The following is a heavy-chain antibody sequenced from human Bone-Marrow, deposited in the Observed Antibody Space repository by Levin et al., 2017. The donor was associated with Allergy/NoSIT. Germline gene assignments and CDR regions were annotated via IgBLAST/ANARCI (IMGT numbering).Heavy chain of an antibody. J-gene: IGHJ1*01. V-gene: IGHV1-2*02. CDR3: ARDRNPNWWGGSDF. CDR1: GYTFTNYY. D-gene: IGHD2-15*01. Sequence: ASVKVSCKASGYTFTNYYIHWVRHVPGQGLEWMGGINPQSGDTNYAQMSQGRVTVTRDTSISTAYMELTSLTSEDTAMYFCARDRNPNWWGGSDFWGQGTLVTVSS. CDR2: INPQSGDT.